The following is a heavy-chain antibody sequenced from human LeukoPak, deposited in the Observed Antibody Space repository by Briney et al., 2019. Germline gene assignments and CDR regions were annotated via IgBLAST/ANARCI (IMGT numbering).Heavy chain of an antibody. J-gene: IGHJ4*02. CDR2: IYSGGDT. CDR3: ALITGSGFPLTY. CDR1: GFTVNNNY. V-gene: IGHV3-66*01. Sequence: PRGSLRLSCAASGFTVNNNYMSWVRQAPGKGLEWVSVIYSGGDTYCADSLKGRFTISRDNSKNTLYLQMDSLRAEDTAVYYCALITGSGFPLTYWGQGTLVTVAS. D-gene: IGHD6-25*01.